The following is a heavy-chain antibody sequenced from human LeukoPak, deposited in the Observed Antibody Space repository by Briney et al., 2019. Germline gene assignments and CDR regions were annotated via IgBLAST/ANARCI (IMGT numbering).Heavy chain of an antibody. Sequence: GASVNVSCKASGYTFTSYDINWVRQATGQGLEWMGWMNPNSGNTGYAQKFQGRVTMTTDTSTSTAYMELRSLRSDDTAVYYCARAGYSSSWYGDYWGQGTLVTVSS. D-gene: IGHD6-13*01. V-gene: IGHV1-8*01. J-gene: IGHJ4*02. CDR2: MNPNSGNT. CDR3: ARAGYSSSWYGDY. CDR1: GYTFTSYD.